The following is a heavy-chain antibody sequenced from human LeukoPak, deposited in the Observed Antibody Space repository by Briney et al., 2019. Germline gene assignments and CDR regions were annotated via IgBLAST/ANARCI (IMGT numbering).Heavy chain of an antibody. CDR1: GYSFTSYV. CDR2: IDPGDSDT. CDR3: ARPSNWGYALDY. J-gene: IGHJ4*02. D-gene: IGHD7-27*01. Sequence: GESPQISCQGSGYSFTSYVIGWVRQMPGKGLDWMGIIDPGDSDTRYSTSFQGQATIPADKSISTAYLQWSSLKASDTAMYYCARPSNWGYALDYWGQGTLVTVSS. V-gene: IGHV5-51*01.